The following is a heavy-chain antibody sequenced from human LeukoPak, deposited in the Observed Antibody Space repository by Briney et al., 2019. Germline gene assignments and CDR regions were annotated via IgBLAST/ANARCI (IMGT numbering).Heavy chain of an antibody. V-gene: IGHV4-39*01. CDR1: GGSINSTSYY. CDR2: IYYGGST. CDR3: ARRKGWYYGSSGYFDY. D-gene: IGHD3-22*01. Sequence: SETLSLTCTVSGGSINSTSYYWGWIRQPPGKGLEWIGSIYYGGSTYYNPSLKSRATILVDVDTSKNQFSLKLSSVTAADTAVYYCARRKGWYYGSSGYFDYWGQGTLVTVSS. J-gene: IGHJ4*02.